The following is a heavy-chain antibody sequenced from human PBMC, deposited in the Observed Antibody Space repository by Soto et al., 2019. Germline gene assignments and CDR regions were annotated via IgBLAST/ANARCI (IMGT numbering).Heavy chain of an antibody. CDR1: GFSFSNSA. V-gene: IGHV3-23*01. D-gene: IGHD3-9*01. J-gene: IGHJ4*02. CDR2: ISGSGDIT. CDR3: AKVPQWVLRYHDWFFDD. Sequence: EVQLLESGGGLVQPGGSLRLSCAVSGFSFSNSAMTWVLQAPGKGLEWVSGISGSGDITDNTDYVKGRFAISRDTSKNVVSLQMRSLRAEDTAVYYCAKVPQWVLRYHDWFFDDWGQGTLVTVSS.